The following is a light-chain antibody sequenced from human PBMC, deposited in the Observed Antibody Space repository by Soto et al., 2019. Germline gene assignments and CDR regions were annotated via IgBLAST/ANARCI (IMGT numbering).Light chain of an antibody. CDR3: SSYTSSSTLV. CDR1: SNDVGGYNY. CDR2: DVT. V-gene: IGLV2-14*03. Sequence: QSALTQPASVSGSPGQSTTISCTGTSNDVGGYNYVSWYQQHPGKAPKLMIYDVTNRPSGVSNRFSGSKSGNTASLTISGLQADDEADYYCSSYTSSSTLVFGGGTKLTVL. J-gene: IGLJ2*01.